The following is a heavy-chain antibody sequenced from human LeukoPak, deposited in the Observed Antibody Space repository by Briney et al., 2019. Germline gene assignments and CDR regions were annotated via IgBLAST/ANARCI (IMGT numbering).Heavy chain of an antibody. CDR3: ASKGSSWSYAFDI. Sequence: PGGXLRLSCAASGFTFSSYSMNWVRQAPGKGLEWVSSISSSSSYIYYADSVKGRFTISRDNAKNSLYLQMNSLRAEDTAVYYCASKGSSWSYAFDIWGQGTMVTVSS. V-gene: IGHV3-21*01. CDR2: ISSSSSYI. CDR1: GFTFSSYS. D-gene: IGHD6-13*01. J-gene: IGHJ3*02.